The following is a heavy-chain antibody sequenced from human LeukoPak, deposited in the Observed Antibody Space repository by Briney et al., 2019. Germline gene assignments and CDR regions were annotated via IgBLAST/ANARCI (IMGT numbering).Heavy chain of an antibody. Sequence: SETLSLTCTVSGGSISSGSYYWSWIRQPAGKGLEWIGRIYTSGSTNYNPSLKSRVTISVDTSKNQFSLKLSSVTAADAAVYYCARVSLGDWFDPWGQGTLVTVSS. V-gene: IGHV4-61*02. CDR3: ARVSLGDWFDP. J-gene: IGHJ5*02. CDR2: IYTSGST. CDR1: GGSISSGSYY.